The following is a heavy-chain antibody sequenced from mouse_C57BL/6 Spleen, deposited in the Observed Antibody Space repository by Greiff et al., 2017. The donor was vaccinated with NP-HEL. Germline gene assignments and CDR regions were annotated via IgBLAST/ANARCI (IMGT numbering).Heavy chain of an antibody. Sequence: VQLQQSGAELAKPGASVKLSCKASGYTFTSYWMHWVKQRPGQGLEWIGYINPSSGYTKYNQKFKDKATLTVDNSYSTAYMQLSSLTYEDAAIYYCAYSNFDYWGQGTTLTVAS. D-gene: IGHD2-5*01. CDR2: INPSSGYT. CDR3: AYSNFDY. J-gene: IGHJ2*01. CDR1: GYTFTSYW. V-gene: IGHV1-7*01.